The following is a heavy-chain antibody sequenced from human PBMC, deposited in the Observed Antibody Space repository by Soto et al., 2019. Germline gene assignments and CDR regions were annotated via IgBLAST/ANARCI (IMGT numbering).Heavy chain of an antibody. J-gene: IGHJ5*02. CDR1: GGSISSGGYY. CDR3: ARTYYYDSSGYYHNNWFDP. CDR2: IYYSGST. V-gene: IGHV4-31*03. Sequence: QVQLQESGPGLMKPSQTLSLTCTVSGGSISSGGYYWSWIRQHPGKGLEWIGYIYYSGSTYYNPSLKSRVTISVDTSKNQFSLKLSSVTAADTAVYYCARTYYYDSSGYYHNNWFDPWGQGTLVTVSS. D-gene: IGHD3-22*01.